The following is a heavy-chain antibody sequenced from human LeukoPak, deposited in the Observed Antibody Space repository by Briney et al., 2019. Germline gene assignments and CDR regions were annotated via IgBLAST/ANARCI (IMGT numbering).Heavy chain of an antibody. CDR2: IYYSGST. J-gene: IGHJ4*02. D-gene: IGHD3-10*01. CDR3: ARDRYYGSGSYPYFDY. Sequence: PSETLSLTCTVSGGSISSGGYYWSWIRQHPGKGLEWIGYIYYSGSTYYNPSLKSRVTISVGTSKNQFSLKLSSVTAADTAVYYCARDRYYGSGSYPYFDYWGQGTLVTVSS. V-gene: IGHV4-31*03. CDR1: GGSISSGGYY.